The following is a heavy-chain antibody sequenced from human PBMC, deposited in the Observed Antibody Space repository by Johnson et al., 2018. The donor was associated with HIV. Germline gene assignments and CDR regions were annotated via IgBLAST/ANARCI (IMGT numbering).Heavy chain of an antibody. D-gene: IGHD6-13*01. CDR1: GFTFDDYG. CDR2: ITGTGGST. J-gene: IGHJ3*02. CDR3: ASGLAAARGAFDI. V-gene: IGHV3-23*04. Sequence: EVQLVESGGGVVRPGGSLRLSCAASGFTFDDYGMSWVRQAPGKGLEWVSGITGTGGSTYYADSVKGRFTISRDNSKNPLYLQMNSLRAEDTAVYYCASGLAAARGAFDIWGQGTMVTVSS.